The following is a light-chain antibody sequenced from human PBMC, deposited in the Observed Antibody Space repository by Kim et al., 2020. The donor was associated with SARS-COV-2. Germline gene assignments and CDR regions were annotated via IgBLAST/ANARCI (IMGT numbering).Light chain of an antibody. CDR2: GKN. CDR3: NSRDSSGNHSWV. J-gene: IGLJ3*02. CDR1: SLRSYY. V-gene: IGLV3-19*01. Sequence: GQTVRITCQGDSLRSYYASWYPQKPGQAPVLVIYGKNNRPSGIPDRFSGSSSGNTASLTITGAQAEGEADYYCNSRDSSGNHSWVFGGGTQLTVL.